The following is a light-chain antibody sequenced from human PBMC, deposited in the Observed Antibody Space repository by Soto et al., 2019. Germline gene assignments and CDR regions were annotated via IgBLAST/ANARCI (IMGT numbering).Light chain of an antibody. CDR3: QQYNDWVT. V-gene: IGKV3-15*01. J-gene: IGKJ4*01. Sequence: EIVMTQSPATLSVSPGERATLSCRASQSVSSILVWYQQKPGQAPRLLIYGASTRATGIPARFSGSGSGTEFTLTINSLQSEDFAVYYCQQYNDWVTFGGGTKVEI. CDR2: GAS. CDR1: QSVSSI.